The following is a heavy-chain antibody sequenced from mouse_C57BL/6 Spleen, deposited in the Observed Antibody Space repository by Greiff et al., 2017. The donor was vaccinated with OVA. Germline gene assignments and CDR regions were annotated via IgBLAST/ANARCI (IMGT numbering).Heavy chain of an antibody. CDR1: GFTFSSYA. D-gene: IGHD2-4*01. CDR3: TRAGTHYDYFYWYFDV. V-gene: IGHV5-9-1*02. J-gene: IGHJ1*03. Sequence: EVKLMESGAGLVKPGGSLKLSCAASGFTFSSYAMSWVRQTPEKRLEWVAYISSGGDYIYYADTVKGRFTISRDNARNTLYLQMSSLKSEDTAMYYCTRAGTHYDYFYWYFDVWGTGTTVTVSS. CDR2: ISSGGDYI.